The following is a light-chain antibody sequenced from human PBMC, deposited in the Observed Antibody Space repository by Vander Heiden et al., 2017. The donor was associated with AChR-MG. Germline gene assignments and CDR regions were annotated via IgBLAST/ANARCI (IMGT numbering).Light chain of an antibody. V-gene: IGLV3-19*01. CDR3: NYRDSSGNRL. J-gene: IGLJ2*01. Sequence: SSELTQDPAVSVALGQTVRITCQGDSLRSYYASWYQQKPGQAPVLVIYGKNNRPAGIPDRFSGYSSGTTAFLTITGAQAEDEAYYYCNYRDSSGNRLVGGGTKLTVL. CDR1: SLRSYY. CDR2: GKN.